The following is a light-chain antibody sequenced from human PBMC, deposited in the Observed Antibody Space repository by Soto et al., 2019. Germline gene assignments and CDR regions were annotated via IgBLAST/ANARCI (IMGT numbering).Light chain of an antibody. CDR2: DAS. CDR3: QQRSDWHPIT. V-gene: IGKV3D-11*02. Sequence: DTVLTQSPSTLSLSPGETATLSCRASQSVRSQLAWYQQRPGQPPRLLIYDASYRATGVPLRFSGSGSGTEFTLTISSLEYGDSAIHYCQQRSDWHPITFGQGTRLEIK. J-gene: IGKJ5*01. CDR1: QSVRSQ.